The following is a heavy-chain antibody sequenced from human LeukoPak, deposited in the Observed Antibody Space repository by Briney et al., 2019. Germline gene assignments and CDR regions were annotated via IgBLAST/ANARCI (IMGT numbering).Heavy chain of an antibody. CDR2: IYYSGST. D-gene: IGHD3-16*01. J-gene: IGHJ4*02. Sequence: SETLSLTCTVSGGSITSSSSYRGWIRQPPGKGLEWIGSIYYSGSTYYNPSLKSRVTISVDTSKNQFSLKLSSVTAADTAVYYCARHLEYGWVFYWGQGTLVTVSS. CDR1: GGSITSSSSY. V-gene: IGHV4-39*01. CDR3: ARHLEYGWVFY.